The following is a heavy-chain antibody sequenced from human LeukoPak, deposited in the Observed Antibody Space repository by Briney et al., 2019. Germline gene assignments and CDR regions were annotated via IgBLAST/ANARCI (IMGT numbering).Heavy chain of an antibody. CDR1: GYDFTVYY. J-gene: IGHJ3*01. V-gene: IGHV1-2*02. CDR2: MDPKSSDT. D-gene: IGHD2-15*01. Sequence: ASVKVSCKGSGYDFTVYYMHWVRQAPGQGLEWMGWMDPKSSDTVYAPKFQGRVSMTRDTSITTAYMELSSLTFDDSAMNYCATKGGLTPNTLAMWGHGTMVTVSS. CDR3: ATKGGLTPNTLAM.